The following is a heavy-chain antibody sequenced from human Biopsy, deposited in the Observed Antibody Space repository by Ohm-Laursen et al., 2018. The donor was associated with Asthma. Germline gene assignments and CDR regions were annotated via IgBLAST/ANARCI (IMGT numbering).Heavy chain of an antibody. Sequence: SLRLSCADYGFIFGDYWMSWVRPGPGKGLEWVANIKHDGTEKNHVDSLKGRFTISRDNAKNSLYLQMNSLRADDTAVYYCARTCHFWSPYHAEHYQRWGQGTLVTVPS. CDR2: IKHDGTEK. CDR3: ARTCHFWSPYHAEHYQR. CDR1: GFIFGDYW. D-gene: IGHD3-3*02. J-gene: IGHJ1*01. V-gene: IGHV3-7*01.